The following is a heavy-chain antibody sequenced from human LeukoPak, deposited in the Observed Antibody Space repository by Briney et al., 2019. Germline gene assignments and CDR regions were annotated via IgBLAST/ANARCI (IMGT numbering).Heavy chain of an antibody. Sequence: GGSLRLSCAASGFIFSTYSMNWVRQAPRKGLEWVSFISSSGSTIYYADSVRSRFTISRDNAKNSLYLQMNSLGAEDTAVYYCARDGGLHDLYYFGYWGPGTVVTVSS. D-gene: IGHD3/OR15-3a*01. CDR2: ISSSGSTI. CDR3: ARDGGLHDLYYFGY. V-gene: IGHV3-48*04. J-gene: IGHJ4*02. CDR1: GFIFSTYS.